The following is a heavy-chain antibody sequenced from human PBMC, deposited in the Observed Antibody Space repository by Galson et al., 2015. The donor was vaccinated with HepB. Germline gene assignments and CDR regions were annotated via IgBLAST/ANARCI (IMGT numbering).Heavy chain of an antibody. Sequence: SLRLSCATSGFTFSAYIMNWVRQAPGKGLEWVSSISSSSSHIYYADSVKGRFTISRDNAKNSLYLQMNSLRAEDTAVYYCVTWGGSSPGRSSYFDYWGQGTLVTVSS. CDR3: VTWGGSSPGRSSYFDY. CDR1: GFTFSAYI. J-gene: IGHJ4*02. V-gene: IGHV3-21*01. D-gene: IGHD6-6*01. CDR2: ISSSSSHI.